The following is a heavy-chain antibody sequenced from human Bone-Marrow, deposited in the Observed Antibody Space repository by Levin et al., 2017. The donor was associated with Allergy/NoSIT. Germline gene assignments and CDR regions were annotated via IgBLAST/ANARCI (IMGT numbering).Heavy chain of an antibody. Sequence: GESLKISCKASGYPFTEYAINWVRLSPRQGLQWMGWINTNTGNPRYAQGFEGRFVFSLDTSVTTAYLQINSLKFDDTAIYYCARRNFYMDLWGRGTTVTVSS. CDR1: GYPFTEYA. CDR2: INTNTGNP. CDR3: ARRNFYMDL. V-gene: IGHV7-4-1*02. J-gene: IGHJ6*03.